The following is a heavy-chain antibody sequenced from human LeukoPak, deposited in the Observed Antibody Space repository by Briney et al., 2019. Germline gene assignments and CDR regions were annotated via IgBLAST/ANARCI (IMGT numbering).Heavy chain of an antibody. V-gene: IGHV3-30*04. CDR2: ISYDGSNK. D-gene: IGHD6-6*01. J-gene: IGHJ4*02. Sequence: GGSLRLSCAASGFTFSSYAMHWVRQAPGKGLEWVAVISYDGSNKYYADSVKGRFTISRDNSKNTLYLQMNSLRAEDTAVYYCARRYSTSSVEDFDYWGQGTLVTVSS. CDR3: ARRYSTSSVEDFDY. CDR1: GFTFSSYA.